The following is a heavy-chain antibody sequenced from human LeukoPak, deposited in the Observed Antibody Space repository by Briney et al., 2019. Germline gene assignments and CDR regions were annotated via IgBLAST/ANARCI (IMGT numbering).Heavy chain of an antibody. CDR1: GGTFSSYA. CDR3: ARARCSEGSCRDRGELYHGMDV. CDR2: IIPIFGTA. J-gene: IGHJ6*04. Sequence: ASVKVSCKASGGTFSSYAFSWVRQAPAQGLEWMGGIIPIFGTANYAQKFEGRVTITADESTSTAYVELSSLRSEDTAVYYCARARCSEGSCRDRGELYHGMDVWGKGTTVTVSS. V-gene: IGHV1-69*13. D-gene: IGHD2-15*01.